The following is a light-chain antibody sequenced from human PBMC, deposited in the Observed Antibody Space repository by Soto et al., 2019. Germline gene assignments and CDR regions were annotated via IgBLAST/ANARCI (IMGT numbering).Light chain of an antibody. CDR2: GAS. J-gene: IGKJ1*01. CDR3: QQYTNLPPWP. CDR1: QSVSSN. Sequence: IVVTQSPAALSLSTGERATLSCRASQSVSSNLVWYQHRPGQAPRLLIYGASTRATDIPARFSGSGSGTDFTLTISRLEPEDFAVYYCQQYTNLPPWPFGQVTKV. V-gene: IGKV3-15*01.